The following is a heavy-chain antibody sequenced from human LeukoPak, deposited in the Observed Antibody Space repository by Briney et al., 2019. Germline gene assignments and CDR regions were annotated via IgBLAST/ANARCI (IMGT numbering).Heavy chain of an antibody. CDR2: IRYDGSDK. J-gene: IGHJ4*02. CDR3: AKSLSSRGVIIPKTSRYFDY. Sequence: GGSLRLSCAASGFSFSSYGMHWVRQAPGKGLEWVAFIRYDGSDKYYADSVKGRFTISRDNSKKTLYMQMNSLRPEDTAVYYCAKSLSSRGVIIPKTSRYFDYWGQGTLVTVSS. V-gene: IGHV3-30*02. CDR1: GFSFSSYG. D-gene: IGHD3-10*01.